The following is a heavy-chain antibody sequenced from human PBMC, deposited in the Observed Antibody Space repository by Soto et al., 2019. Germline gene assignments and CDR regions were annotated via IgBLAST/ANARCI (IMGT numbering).Heavy chain of an antibody. CDR3: AKAGVGVFRGWDTFNWFDS. CDR1: GFIFRSYA. V-gene: IGHV3-23*01. CDR2: ISGSGDST. Sequence: EVQLLESGGGLVQPGGSLRLSCAASGFIFRSYAMNWVRQAPGKGLERVSGISGSGDSTYYADAVKGRFTISRDNSKNTLFLQMNSLRDDDGAVYYCAKAGVGVFRGWDTFNWFDSWGQGILVTVSS. D-gene: IGHD3-3*01. J-gene: IGHJ5*01.